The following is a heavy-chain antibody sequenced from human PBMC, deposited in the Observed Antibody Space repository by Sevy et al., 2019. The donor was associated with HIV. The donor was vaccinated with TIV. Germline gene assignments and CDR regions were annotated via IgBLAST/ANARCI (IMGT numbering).Heavy chain of an antibody. CDR2: IFHTGKT. D-gene: IGHD3-3*01. Sequence: SETLSLTCSVSGGSISKIGNYWGWVRQPPGERLEWIGDIFHTGKTNYNPSLKSRVTISLDTSKNQFSLKLSSVTAAGTAVYYCAKIYDYWGPGALVTVSS. V-gene: IGHV4-39*01. CDR3: AKIYDY. CDR1: GGSISKIGNY. J-gene: IGHJ4*02.